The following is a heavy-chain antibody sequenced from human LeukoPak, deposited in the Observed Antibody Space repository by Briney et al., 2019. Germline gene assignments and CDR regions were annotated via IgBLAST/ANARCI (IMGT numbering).Heavy chain of an antibody. CDR3: AKSVGWDYYGSGSYYPVYFDY. D-gene: IGHD3-10*01. CDR1: GFTFDDYG. J-gene: IGHJ4*02. CDR2: ISGSGGST. V-gene: IGHV3-23*01. Sequence: GGSLRLSCAASGFTFDDYGMSWVRQAPGKGLEWVSAISGSGGSTYYADSVKGRFTISRDNSKNTLYLQMNSLRAEDTAVYYCAKSVGWDYYGSGSYYPVYFDYWGQGTLVTVSS.